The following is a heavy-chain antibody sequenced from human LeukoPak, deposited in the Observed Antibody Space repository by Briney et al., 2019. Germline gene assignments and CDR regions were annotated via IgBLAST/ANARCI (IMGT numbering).Heavy chain of an antibody. D-gene: IGHD3-22*01. CDR2: INPNSGGT. Sequence: GASVEVSCKASGYTFTGYYMHWVRQAPGQGLEWMGWINPNSGGTNYAQKFQGRVTMTRDTSISTAYMELSRLRSDDTAVYYCARALAPSSVVSTGLDYWGQGTLVTVSS. V-gene: IGHV1-2*02. J-gene: IGHJ4*02. CDR3: ARALAPSSVVSTGLDY. CDR1: GYTFTGYY.